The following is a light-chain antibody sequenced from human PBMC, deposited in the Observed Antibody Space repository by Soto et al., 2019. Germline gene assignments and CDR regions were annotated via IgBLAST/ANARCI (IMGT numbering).Light chain of an antibody. V-gene: IGLV2-14*01. CDR3: SSYTSSSTYV. J-gene: IGLJ1*01. Sequence: QSALTQPASVSGSPGQSITISCTGTSSDVGGYNYVSWYQQHPGKAPKLMIYEVSNRPSGVSNRFPGSKSGNTASLTISGLQAEDEDDYYCSSYTSSSTYVFGTGTKLTVL. CDR2: EVS. CDR1: SSDVGGYNY.